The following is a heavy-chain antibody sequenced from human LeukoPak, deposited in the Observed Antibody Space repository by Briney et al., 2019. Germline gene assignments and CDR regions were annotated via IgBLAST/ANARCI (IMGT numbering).Heavy chain of an antibody. CDR3: ARDGHYYDSSAPTFGNWFDP. J-gene: IGHJ5*02. V-gene: IGHV4-4*07. CDR2: IYTSGST. D-gene: IGHD3-22*01. Sequence: SETLSLTCAVSGGSISSYYWSWIRQPAGKGLEWIGRIYTSGSTNYNPSLKSRVTMSVDTSKKQFSLKLSSVTAADTAVYYCARDGHYYDSSAPTFGNWFDPWGQGTLVTVSS. CDR1: GGSISSYY.